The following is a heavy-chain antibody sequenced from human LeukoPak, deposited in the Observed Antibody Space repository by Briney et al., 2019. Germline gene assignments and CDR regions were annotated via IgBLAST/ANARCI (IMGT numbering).Heavy chain of an antibody. CDR2: IRYDGSNK. V-gene: IGHV3-30*02. CDR1: GFTFSSYG. J-gene: IGHJ3*02. Sequence: GGSLRLSCAASGFTFSSYGMHWVRQAPGKGLEWVAFIRYDGSNKYYADSVKGRFTISRDNSKNTLYLQRSSLRAEDTAVYYCAKAQRWLQHDAFDIWGQGTMVTVSS. CDR3: AKAQRWLQHDAFDI. D-gene: IGHD5-24*01.